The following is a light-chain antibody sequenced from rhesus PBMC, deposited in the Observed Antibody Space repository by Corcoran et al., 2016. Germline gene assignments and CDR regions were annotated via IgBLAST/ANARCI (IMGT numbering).Light chain of an antibody. V-gene: IGKV1-22*01. CDR1: QGISSW. J-gene: IGKJ2*01. Sequence: DIQMTQSPSSLSASVGDTVTITCRASQGISSWLAWYQQQPGKAPKRLIYKASSLQSGVPSRFSGSGSGTDCTLTISSRQSEDFATYYCQQYSSRPYSFGQGTKVEIK. CDR3: QQYSSRPYS. CDR2: KAS.